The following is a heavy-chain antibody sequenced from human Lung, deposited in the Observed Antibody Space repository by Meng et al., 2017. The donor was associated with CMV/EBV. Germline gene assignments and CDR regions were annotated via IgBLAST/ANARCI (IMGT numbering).Heavy chain of an antibody. Sequence: ESXKISCAASGFTFSTYWMSWVRQAPGRGLEWVANINQGGSEKYYVASVMGRFTVSRDNAKNSLYLQMNSLRAEDTAIYYCATSSSGFFDNWGQGALVTVSS. CDR1: GFTFSTYW. CDR2: INQGGSEK. J-gene: IGHJ4*02. CDR3: ATSSSGFFDN. D-gene: IGHD3-22*01. V-gene: IGHV3-7*01.